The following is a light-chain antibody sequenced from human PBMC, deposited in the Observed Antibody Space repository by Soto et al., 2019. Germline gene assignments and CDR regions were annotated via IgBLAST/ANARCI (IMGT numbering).Light chain of an antibody. V-gene: IGKV4-1*01. Sequence: DIVMTQSPDSLAVSLGERATINCKSSQSVLYSSNNENYLAWYQHKPGQPPKLLIYWASTRESGVPDRFSGSGSGTDFTLTISSLQAEDVAVYYCQQYYKTPWTFGQGTKVEIK. CDR3: QQYYKTPWT. J-gene: IGKJ1*01. CDR2: WAS. CDR1: QSVLYSSNNENY.